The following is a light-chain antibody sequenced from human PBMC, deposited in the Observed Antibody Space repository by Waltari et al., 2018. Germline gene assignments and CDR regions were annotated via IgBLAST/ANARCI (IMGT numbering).Light chain of an antibody. CDR1: QSISTS. V-gene: IGKV1-5*03. CDR2: KAS. CDR3: QQYKSYSQT. J-gene: IGKJ1*01. Sequence: DIQMTQSPSTLPASVGDRVTITCRASQSISTSLAWYQQKPGKAPKILIYKASTLDSGVPSRFSGSGSGTEFTLTISSLQPDDFATYHCQQYKSYSQTFGQGTKVEIK.